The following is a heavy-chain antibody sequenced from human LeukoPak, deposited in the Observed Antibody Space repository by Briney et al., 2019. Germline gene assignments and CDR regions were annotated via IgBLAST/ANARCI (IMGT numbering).Heavy chain of an antibody. CDR2: ISYDGSNK. D-gene: IGHD6-6*01. CDR3: AKAASIAAPPWYFDL. Sequence: GGSLRLSCAASGFTFSSYAMHWVRQAPGKGLEWVAVISYDGSNKYYADSVKGRFTISRDNSKNTLYLQMNSLRAEDTAVYYCAKAASIAAPPWYFDLWGRGTLVTVSS. J-gene: IGHJ2*01. CDR1: GFTFSSYA. V-gene: IGHV3-30-3*01.